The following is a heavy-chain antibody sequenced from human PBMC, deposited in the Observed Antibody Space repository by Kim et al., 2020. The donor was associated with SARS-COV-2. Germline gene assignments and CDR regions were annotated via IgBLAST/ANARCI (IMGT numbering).Heavy chain of an antibody. V-gene: IGHV4-39*01. D-gene: IGHD6-19*01. J-gene: IGHJ4*02. CDR1: GGSISSSSYY. CDR2: IYYSGST. CDR3: ARHEGSGYSSGPFDY. Sequence: SETLSLTCTVSGGSISSSSYYWGWIRQPPGKGLEWIGSIYYSGSTYYNPSLKSRVTISVDTSKNQFSLKLSSVTAADTAVYYCARHEGSGYSSGPFDYWGQGTLVTVSS.